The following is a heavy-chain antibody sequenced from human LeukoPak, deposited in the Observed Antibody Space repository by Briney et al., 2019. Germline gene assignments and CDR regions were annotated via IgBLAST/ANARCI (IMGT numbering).Heavy chain of an antibody. CDR2: IGTSGSTI. Sequence: GGSLRLSCAASGFTFSDSYMSWVRQAPGKGLQWVSYIGTSGSTIYYADSVKGRFTISRDNAKNSLYLQMNSLRAEDTAVYYCARPQSLFRNYDAFDIWGQGTMVTVSS. J-gene: IGHJ3*02. CDR1: GFTFSDSY. D-gene: IGHD5-24*01. CDR3: ARPQSLFRNYDAFDI. V-gene: IGHV3-11*04.